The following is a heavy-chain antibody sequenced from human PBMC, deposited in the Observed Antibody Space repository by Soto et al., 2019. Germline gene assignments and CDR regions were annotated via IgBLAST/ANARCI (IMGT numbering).Heavy chain of an antibody. CDR2: IYPSDSDT. CDR1: GYNFAGYW. Sequence: PGESLKISCKGSGYNFAGYWIAWVRQMPGKGLELMGIIYPSDSDTRYRPSFQGQVTISADKSISSAYLQWSSLRASDTAMYYCARGGVSTRTFDYWGQGTPVTVSS. V-gene: IGHV5-51*01. D-gene: IGHD3-3*01. CDR3: ARGGVSTRTFDY. J-gene: IGHJ4*02.